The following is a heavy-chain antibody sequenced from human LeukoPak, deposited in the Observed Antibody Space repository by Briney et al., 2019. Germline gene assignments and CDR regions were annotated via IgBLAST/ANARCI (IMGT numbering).Heavy chain of an antibody. CDR3: ARDRRDSGTYYADY. CDR1: GFTVSSNY. V-gene: IGHV3-53*01. Sequence: GGSLRLSCAASGFTVSSNYMSWVRQAPGKGLEWVSVFYSGGSAYFADSVKGRFTISRDNSKNTLYLQMNSLRAEDTAVYYCARDRRDSGTYYADYWGQGTLVTVSS. D-gene: IGHD1-26*01. CDR2: FYSGGSA. J-gene: IGHJ4*02.